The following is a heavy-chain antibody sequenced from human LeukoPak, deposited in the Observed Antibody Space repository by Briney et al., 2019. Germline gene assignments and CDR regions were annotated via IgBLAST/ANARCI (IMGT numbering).Heavy chain of an antibody. D-gene: IGHD5/OR15-5a*01. V-gene: IGHV7-4-1*02. CDR2: VNTNTGNP. Sequence: ASEKLSCKASGYSFTSYGICWVRQAPGQGLEWMGLVNTNTGNPTYAQCFTGRFVFSLDTSVSTAYLQLSSLKAEDTAVYYCARVPDLSCLAAAEDDWGQGTLVTVSS. J-gene: IGHJ4*02. CDR1: GYSFTSYG. CDR3: ARVPDLSCLAAAEDD.